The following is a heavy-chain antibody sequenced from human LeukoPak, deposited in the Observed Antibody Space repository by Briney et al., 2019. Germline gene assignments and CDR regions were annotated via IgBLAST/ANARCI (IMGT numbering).Heavy chain of an antibody. CDR3: AKGPTTTVTTFDY. D-gene: IGHD4-17*01. CDR1: GFTFSSYW. V-gene: IGHV3-23*01. Sequence: GGSLRLSCAASGFTFSSYWMSWVRQTPGKGLEWVSAISGSGGSTYYADSVKGRFTISRDNSKNTLYLQMNSLRAEDTAVYYCAKGPTTTVTTFDYWGQGTLVTVSS. CDR2: ISGSGGST. J-gene: IGHJ4*02.